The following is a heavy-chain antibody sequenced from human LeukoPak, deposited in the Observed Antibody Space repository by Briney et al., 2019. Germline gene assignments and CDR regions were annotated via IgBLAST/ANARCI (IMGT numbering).Heavy chain of an antibody. D-gene: IGHD1-26*01. Sequence: GASVKVSCKASGYTFTSYYMHWVRQAPGQGLEWMGWMNPNSGNTGYAQKFQGRVTMTRNTSISTAYMELSSLRSEDTAVYYCARGGGSYYFDYWGQGTLVTVSS. J-gene: IGHJ4*02. CDR1: GYTFTSYY. V-gene: IGHV1-8*02. CDR2: MNPNSGNT. CDR3: ARGGGSYYFDY.